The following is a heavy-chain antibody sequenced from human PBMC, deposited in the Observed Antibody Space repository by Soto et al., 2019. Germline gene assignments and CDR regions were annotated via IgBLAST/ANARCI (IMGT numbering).Heavy chain of an antibody. CDR2: IRVHNGNP. CDR3: VRDLDGSGSYYTGY. V-gene: IGHV1-18*01. D-gene: IGHD3-10*01. Sequence: QVHLVQSGVEVKKPGASVKVSCKASGYNFINYGITWVRQAPGQGLEWMGWIRVHNGNPNYAQNLQGRVTMTTDTSTSTAYMELRSLRSDDTAVYYCVRDLDGSGSYYTGYWGPGTLVTVSS. J-gene: IGHJ4*02. CDR1: GYNFINYG.